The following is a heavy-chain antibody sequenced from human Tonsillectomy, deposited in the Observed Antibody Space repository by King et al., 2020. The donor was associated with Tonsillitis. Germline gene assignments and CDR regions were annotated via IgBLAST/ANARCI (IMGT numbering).Heavy chain of an antibody. J-gene: IGHJ2*01. CDR3: ASIAARIWYFEF. Sequence: QLQESGPGLVKPSETLSLTCSVSADAIRSYYWSWIRQTPGKGLEWIGYAYFSGSTNYNPSLKSRVTISVDTAKNQFSLKLRSVTAAGTAVYYCASIAARIWYFEFWGRGTQVTVSA. V-gene: IGHV4-59*01. D-gene: IGHD6-6*01. CDR2: AYFSGST. CDR1: ADAIRSYY.